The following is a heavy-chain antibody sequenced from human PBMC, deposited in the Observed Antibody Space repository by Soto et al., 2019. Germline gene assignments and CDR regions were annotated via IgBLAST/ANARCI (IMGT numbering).Heavy chain of an antibody. CDR3: ARGHEYGGNSDAFDI. J-gene: IGHJ3*02. CDR2: ILPIFGTA. Sequence: QVQLVQSGAEVKKPGSSVKVSCKASGGTFSTSAINWVRQAPGQRPEWIGKILPIFGTADYAQKFQDRVTITSDKSTNAAYLEPRTLFSEDTAVHCCARGHEYGGNSDAFDIWCQGTVVTFSS. V-gene: IGHV1-69*14. CDR1: GGTFSTSA. D-gene: IGHD4-17*01.